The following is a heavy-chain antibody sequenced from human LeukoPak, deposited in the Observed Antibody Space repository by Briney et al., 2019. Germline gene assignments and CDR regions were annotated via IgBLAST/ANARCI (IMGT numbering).Heavy chain of an antibody. Sequence: GGSLRLSCAASGFTFSSYWMSWVRQAPGKGLEWVANIKQDGSEKYYVDSVKGRFTISRDNAKNSLYLQTNSLRAEDTAVYYCARDPYYYDSSGFFDYWGQGTLVTVSS. CDR1: GFTFSSYW. V-gene: IGHV3-7*01. CDR3: ARDPYYYDSSGFFDY. D-gene: IGHD3-22*01. CDR2: IKQDGSEK. J-gene: IGHJ4*02.